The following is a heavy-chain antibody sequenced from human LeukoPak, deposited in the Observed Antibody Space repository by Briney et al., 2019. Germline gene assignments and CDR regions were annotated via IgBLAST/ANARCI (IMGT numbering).Heavy chain of an antibody. V-gene: IGHV3-23*01. CDR1: GLTFSSYA. D-gene: IGHD3-22*01. CDR3: AKGGRWDYYDSSH. CDR2: ISGSGGTT. Sequence: GGSLRLSCAASGLTFSSYAMTWVRQAPGKGREWVSGISGSGGTTYYADSVKGRFTISRDNSKNTLYLQMNSLRVEDTAVYYCAKGGRWDYYDSSHWGQGTMVTVSS. J-gene: IGHJ3*01.